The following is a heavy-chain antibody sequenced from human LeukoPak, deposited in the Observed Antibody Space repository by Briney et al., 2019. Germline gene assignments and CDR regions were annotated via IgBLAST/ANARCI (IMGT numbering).Heavy chain of an antibody. Sequence: SVKVSCKASGGTFSSYAISWVRQAPGQGLEWMGRIIPILGIANYAQKFQGRVTMTRNTSISTAYMELSSLRSEDTAVYYCARAEGSWGQGTLVTVSS. CDR1: GGTFSSYA. V-gene: IGHV1-69*04. CDR2: IIPILGIA. J-gene: IGHJ4*02. CDR3: ARAEGS.